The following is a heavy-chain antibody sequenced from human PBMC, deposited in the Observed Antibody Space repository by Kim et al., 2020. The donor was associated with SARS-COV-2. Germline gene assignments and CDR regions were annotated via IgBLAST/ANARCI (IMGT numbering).Heavy chain of an antibody. J-gene: IGHJ5*02. D-gene: IGHD1-26*01. V-gene: IGHV4-39*01. Sequence: PSLKSRVTIFVDTSTNQLSLKLTSVTAADTAVYYCARTDAGRVGWSCRFDPWGQGTLVTVSS. CDR3: ARTDAGRVGWSCRFDP.